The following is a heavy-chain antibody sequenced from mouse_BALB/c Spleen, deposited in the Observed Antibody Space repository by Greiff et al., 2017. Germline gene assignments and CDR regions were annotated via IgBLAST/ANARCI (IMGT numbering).Heavy chain of an antibody. CDR2: ILPGSGST. J-gene: IGHJ3*01. Sequence: QVQLKESGAELMKPGASVKISCKATGYTFSSYWIEWVKQRPGHGLEWIGEILPGSGSTNYNEKFKGKATFTADTSSNTAYMQLSSLTSEDSAVYYCARGGDYDGWFAYWGQGTLVTVSA. V-gene: IGHV1-9*01. CDR1: GYTFSSYW. D-gene: IGHD2-4*01. CDR3: ARGGDYDGWFAY.